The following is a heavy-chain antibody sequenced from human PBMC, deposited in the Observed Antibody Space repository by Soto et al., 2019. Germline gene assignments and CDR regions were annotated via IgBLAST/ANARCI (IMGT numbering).Heavy chain of an antibody. J-gene: IGHJ6*02. CDR3: ARATYYYDSSGYPSYYYYYGMDV. V-gene: IGHV1-69*02. Sequence: QVQLVQSGAEVKKPGSSVKVSCKASGGTFSSYTISWVRQAPGQGLEWMGRIIPILGIANYAQKFQARVTITADKPTSTAYMELSSLRSEDTAMYYCARATYYYDSSGYPSYYYYYGMDVWGQGTTVTVSS. CDR1: GGTFSSYT. CDR2: IIPILGIA. D-gene: IGHD3-22*01.